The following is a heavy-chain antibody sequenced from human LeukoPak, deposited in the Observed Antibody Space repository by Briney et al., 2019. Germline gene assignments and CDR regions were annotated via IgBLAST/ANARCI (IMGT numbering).Heavy chain of an antibody. D-gene: IGHD1-26*01. CDR2: ISAYNGNT. Sequence: GASVKVSCKASGYTFTTFGITWVRQAPGQGLECMGWISAYNGNTNYAQKLQGRVTMTTDTSTSTAYMELRSLRSDDTAIYYCARGIDSGSPPLGTFEIWGQGTMVTVSS. V-gene: IGHV1-18*01. CDR1: GYTFTTFG. J-gene: IGHJ3*02. CDR3: ARGIDSGSPPLGTFEI.